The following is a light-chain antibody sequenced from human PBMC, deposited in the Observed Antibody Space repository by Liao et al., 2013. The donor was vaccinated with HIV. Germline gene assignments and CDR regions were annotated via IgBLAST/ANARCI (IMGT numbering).Light chain of an antibody. V-gene: IGLV3-21*04. CDR1: GIGIKS. CDR2: YDN. Sequence: YVRTQSPSVSVAPGKTASITCGGDGIGIKSVNWYQQKPGQAPVLVIYYDNDRPSGIPERFSGSNSGNTATLTISRVEAGDEADYFCQVWGTSSDPVVFGGGTKLTVL. CDR3: QVWGTSSDPVV. J-gene: IGLJ2*01.